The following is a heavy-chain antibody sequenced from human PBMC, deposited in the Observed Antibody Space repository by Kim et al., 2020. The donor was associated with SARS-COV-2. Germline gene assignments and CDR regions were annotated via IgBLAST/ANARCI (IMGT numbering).Heavy chain of an antibody. D-gene: IGHD6-19*01. CDR1: GFTFSSSW. CDR2: INSDGSST. Sequence: GGSLRLSCAASGFTFSSSWMHWVRQAPGKGLVWVSRINSDGSSTSYADSVKDRFTISRDNAKHTLYLQMNSLRAEDTAVYYCTRGYSSGWSYPYFDYWGQGTLLTVSS. V-gene: IGHV3-74*01. CDR3: TRGYSSGWSYPYFDY. J-gene: IGHJ4*02.